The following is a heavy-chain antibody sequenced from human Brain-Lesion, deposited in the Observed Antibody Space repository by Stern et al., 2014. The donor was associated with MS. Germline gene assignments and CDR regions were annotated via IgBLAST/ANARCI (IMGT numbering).Heavy chain of an antibody. CDR2: FDPEDGVT. J-gene: IGHJ4*02. CDR3: ATLSPGAGGNYYRHFDY. Sequence: VQLVESGAEVKQPGASVKVSCKVSGYTLTELSMHWVRQAPRKGLEWMGGFDPEDGVTIHAQKFQGRVTMTEDTSTDTAYMELSSLRSEDTAVYYCATLSPGAGGNYYRHFDYWGQGTLVTVSS. D-gene: IGHD1-26*01. V-gene: IGHV1-24*01. CDR1: GYTLTELS.